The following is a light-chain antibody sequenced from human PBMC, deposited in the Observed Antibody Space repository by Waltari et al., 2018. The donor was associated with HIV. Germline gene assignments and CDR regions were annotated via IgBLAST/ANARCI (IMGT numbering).Light chain of an antibody. CDR1: QSISSN. J-gene: IGKJ2*01. CDR3: QQYNAWPL. V-gene: IGKV3-15*01. CDR2: GAS. Sequence: ELVMTQSPATLSVSPGDRATLSCRASQSISSNLAWYQQKPGQVPRLLIYGASTRATGIPARFSGSGSGTEFTLTISSLQSEDFAVYYCQQYNAWPLFGQGTKLEIK.